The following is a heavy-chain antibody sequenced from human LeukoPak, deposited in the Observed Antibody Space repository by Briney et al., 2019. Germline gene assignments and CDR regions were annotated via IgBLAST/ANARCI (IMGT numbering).Heavy chain of an antibody. CDR1: GFTFSRYW. Sequence: GGSLRLSCAASGFTFSRYWMFWVRHAPGKGLVCVSRINSDGTTTNYADSVKGRFTISRDNAKNTLSLQLNSLRAADTAVYYCASSGITVTGSYYYYMDVWGKGTTVTVSS. CDR3: ASSGITVTGSYYYYMDV. J-gene: IGHJ6*03. D-gene: IGHD4-17*01. V-gene: IGHV3-74*01. CDR2: INSDGTTT.